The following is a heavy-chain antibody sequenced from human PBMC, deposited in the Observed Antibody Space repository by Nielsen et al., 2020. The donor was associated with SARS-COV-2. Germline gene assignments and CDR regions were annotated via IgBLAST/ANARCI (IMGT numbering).Heavy chain of an antibody. D-gene: IGHD1-14*01. V-gene: IGHV3-21*01. CDR1: VFTFTKYS. J-gene: IGHJ6*03. Sequence: GESLKISCAASVFTFTKYSMTWVRQAPGKGLEWVSSIGSSSTFIYYTDSVRGRFTISRDNSKSTLYLQMNSLRDEDTAVYYCARSGLTAYYYYYMDVWGKGTTVTVSS. CDR2: IGSSSTFI. CDR3: ARSGLTAYYYYYMDV.